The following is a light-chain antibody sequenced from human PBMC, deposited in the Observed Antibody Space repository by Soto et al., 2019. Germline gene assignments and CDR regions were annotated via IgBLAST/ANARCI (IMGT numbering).Light chain of an antibody. CDR2: GAS. CDR1: QSVGSN. CDR3: QHYNNRPLT. Sequence: EIVMTQSPATLSGSPGERATLSCRAGQSVGSNLAWYQQKPGQAPRLLIYGASSRATGIPARFSGSGSGTEFTLTISSLQSEDSAVYYCQHYNNRPLTFGGGAKVEIK. J-gene: IGKJ4*01. V-gene: IGKV3-15*01.